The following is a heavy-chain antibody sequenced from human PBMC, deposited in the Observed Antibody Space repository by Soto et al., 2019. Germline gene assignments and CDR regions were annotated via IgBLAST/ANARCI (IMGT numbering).Heavy chain of an antibody. D-gene: IGHD2-2*02. CDR1: GDSVSSNSAA. V-gene: IGHV6-1*01. CDR2: TYYRSKWYN. CDR3: ARERRSAGSGYQPLLYPSFDP. Sequence: SPTLSLTCAISGDSVSSNSAAWNWIRQSPSRGLEWLGRTYYRSKWYNDYAVSVKSRITINPDTSKTQFSPQLNSVTPEDTAVYYCARERRSAGSGYQPLLYPSFDPWGQGTLVTVSS. J-gene: IGHJ5*02.